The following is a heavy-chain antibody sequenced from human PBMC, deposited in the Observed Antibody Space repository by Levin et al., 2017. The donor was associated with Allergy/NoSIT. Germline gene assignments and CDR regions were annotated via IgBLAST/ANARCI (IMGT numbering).Heavy chain of an antibody. Sequence: GASVKVSCKGSGYSFATCWIGWVRQMPGKGLELMGIMYPGDSDIRYSPSFEGQITMSADRSTDTAYLQWSSLKASDSAMYYCATSGSAFVKDPFNVWGQGTMVTVSS. V-gene: IGHV5-51*03. CDR1: GYSFATCW. CDR3: ATSGSAFVKDPFNV. J-gene: IGHJ3*01. CDR2: MYPGDSDI. D-gene: IGHD6-19*01.